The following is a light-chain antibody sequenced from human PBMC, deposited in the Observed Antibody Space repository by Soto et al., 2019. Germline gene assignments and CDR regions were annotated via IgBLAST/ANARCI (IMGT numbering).Light chain of an antibody. Sequence: DIQMTQSPSSLSASVGHRVTITCQASQDIRNYLNWYQQKPGKAPNLLIYDASNLRAGVPSRFSGSGSGTEFTFTISSLQPEDIATYYCQHYDHLPPLSFGGGTKVEIK. CDR3: QHYDHLPPLS. V-gene: IGKV1-33*01. J-gene: IGKJ4*01. CDR2: DAS. CDR1: QDIRNY.